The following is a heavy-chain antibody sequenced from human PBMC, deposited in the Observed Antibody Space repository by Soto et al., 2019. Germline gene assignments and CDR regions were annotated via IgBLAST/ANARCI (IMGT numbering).Heavy chain of an antibody. Sequence: PSETLSLTCTVSGGSISSGNYYWSWIRQPPGKGLEWIGYIHYSGSADYNPSLKSRVTISVDTSKNQFSLNLSSVTAADTAVYYCARDPNRYCSGGGCYSRPNKPFDVWGQGAEVTVSS. CDR1: GGSISSGNYY. CDR3: ARDPNRYCSGGGCYSRPNKPFDV. J-gene: IGHJ3*01. CDR2: IHYSGSA. V-gene: IGHV4-30-4*01. D-gene: IGHD2-15*01.